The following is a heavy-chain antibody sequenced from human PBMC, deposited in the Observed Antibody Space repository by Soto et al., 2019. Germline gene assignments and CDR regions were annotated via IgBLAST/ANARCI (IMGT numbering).Heavy chain of an antibody. Sequence: QLQLQESGPGLVKPSETLSLTCTVSGGSISSSSYYWGWIRQPPGKGLEWIGSIYYSGSTYYNPSLKSRVNISVDTSKNQFSLKLSSVTAADTAVYYCARQVGYSYGYDYFDYWGQGTLVTVSS. J-gene: IGHJ4*02. CDR2: IYYSGST. V-gene: IGHV4-39*01. CDR3: ARQVGYSYGYDYFDY. D-gene: IGHD5-18*01. CDR1: GGSISSSSYY.